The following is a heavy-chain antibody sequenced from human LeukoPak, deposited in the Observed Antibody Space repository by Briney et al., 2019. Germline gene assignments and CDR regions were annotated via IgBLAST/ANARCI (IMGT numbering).Heavy chain of an antibody. D-gene: IGHD6-19*01. CDR3: AKLGQWKIRSNWFDP. Sequence: GGSLRLSCSASGFTFTNYAIHWVRQAPGKGLEWVSAISGSGGSTYYADSVKGRFTISRDNSKNTLYLQMNSLRAEDTAVYYCAKLGQWKIRSNWFDPWGQAPLVTVSS. CDR1: GFTFTNYA. CDR2: ISGSGGST. J-gene: IGHJ5*02. V-gene: IGHV3-23*01.